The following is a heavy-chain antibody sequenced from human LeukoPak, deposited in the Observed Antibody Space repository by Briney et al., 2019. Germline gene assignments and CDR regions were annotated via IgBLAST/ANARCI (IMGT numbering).Heavy chain of an antibody. CDR3: ARQLWPLFDY. J-gene: IGHJ4*02. CDR1: GFTFSSYT. V-gene: IGHV3-74*01. Sequence: GGSLRLSCAASGFTFSSYTMHWVRQAPGKGLEWVSRINSDGSITTYADSVEGRFTISRDNAKNTLYLQMNSLRAEDTAVYYCARQLWPLFDYWGQGTLVTVSS. CDR2: INSDGSIT. D-gene: IGHD5-18*01.